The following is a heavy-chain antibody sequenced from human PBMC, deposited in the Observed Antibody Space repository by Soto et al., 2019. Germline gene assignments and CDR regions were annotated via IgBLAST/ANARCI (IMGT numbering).Heavy chain of an antibody. CDR1: GFTFSSYV. V-gene: IGHV3-30-3*01. D-gene: IGHD2-15*01. Sequence: QVQLVESGGGVVQPGRSLRLSCAASGFTFSSYVMHWVRQAPGKGLEWVAVMSFDGSNKYYADSVKGRFTISRDNSKNTLYLQMNSLRAEDTAVYYCAREGGSRYGDYWGQGTLVTVSS. CDR2: MSFDGSNK. CDR3: AREGGSRYGDY. J-gene: IGHJ4*02.